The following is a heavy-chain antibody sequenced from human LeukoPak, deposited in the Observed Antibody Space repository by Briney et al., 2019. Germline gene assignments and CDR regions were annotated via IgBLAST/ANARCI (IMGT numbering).Heavy chain of an antibody. J-gene: IGHJ4*02. CDR2: INVKSGGT. D-gene: IGHD2-15*01. CDR1: GYTFTDYF. V-gene: IGHV1-2*02. Sequence: ASVNVSCKTSGYTFTDYFLHWVRQAPGPGLEWMGWINVKSGGTNYAQKFQGRVTMTRDTSISTAYMELSSLRSDDTAVYYCARGYEYGSYNFWGQGTLVTVSS. CDR3: ARGYEYGSYNF.